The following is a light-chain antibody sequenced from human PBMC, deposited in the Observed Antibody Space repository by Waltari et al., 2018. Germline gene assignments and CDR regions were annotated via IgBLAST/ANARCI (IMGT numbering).Light chain of an antibody. CDR3: CSYAGRYTNYV. Sequence: QSALTQPRSVSGSPGQSVTISCTGTRSDVGAYDYVSWYQQRPGKAPKHIFYDVTGRPSGVPDPFSGSKSDNKASLTISGLQADDEADYYCCSYAGRYTNYVFGSGTKVTVL. V-gene: IGLV2-11*01. CDR1: RSDVGAYDY. CDR2: DVT. J-gene: IGLJ1*01.